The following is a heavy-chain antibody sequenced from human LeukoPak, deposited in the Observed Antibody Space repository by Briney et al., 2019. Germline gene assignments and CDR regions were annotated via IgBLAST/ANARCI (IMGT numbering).Heavy chain of an antibody. J-gene: IGHJ4*02. V-gene: IGHV1-69*04. D-gene: IGHD3-22*01. CDR3: AASYYYDSSGYMH. CDR2: IIPILGIA. CDR1: GGTFSSYA. Sequence: SVKVSCKASGGTFSSYAISWVRQAPGQGLEWMGRIIPILGIANYAQKFQGRVTITADKSTSTAYMALSSLRSEDTAVYYCAASYYYDSSGYMHWGQGTLVTVSS.